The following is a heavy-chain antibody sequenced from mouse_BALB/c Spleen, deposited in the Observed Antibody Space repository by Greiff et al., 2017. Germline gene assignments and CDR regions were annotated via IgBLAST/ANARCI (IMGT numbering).Heavy chain of an antibody. CDR2: ISLKSDNYAT. CDR3: AAAYYGNYYDY. J-gene: IGHJ2*01. D-gene: IGHD2-10*01. V-gene: IGHV6-6*02. CDR1: GFTFSSYW. Sequence: EVKLEESGGGLVQPGGSMKLSCVASGFTFSSYWMSWVRQSPEKGLEWVAEISLKSDNYATHYAESVKGKITISKDDSKSRLYLQMNSLRAEDTGIYYCAAAYYGNYYDYWGQGTTLTVSS.